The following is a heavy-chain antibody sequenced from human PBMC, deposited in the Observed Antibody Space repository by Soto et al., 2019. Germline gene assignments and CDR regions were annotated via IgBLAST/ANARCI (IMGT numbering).Heavy chain of an antibody. CDR1: GFTFSIYA. CDR3: AKDRMDHNSVWDPFDI. D-gene: IGHD1-20*01. J-gene: IGHJ3*02. Sequence: PGGSLRLSCAASGFTFSIYAMTWVRQAPGRGLEWVSSIGSVDETYYADSVKGRFTISRDDSKNTLYLQMNSLRAEDTALYYCAKDRMDHNSVWDPFDIWGQGTMVTVSS. CDR2: IGSVDET. V-gene: IGHV3-23*01.